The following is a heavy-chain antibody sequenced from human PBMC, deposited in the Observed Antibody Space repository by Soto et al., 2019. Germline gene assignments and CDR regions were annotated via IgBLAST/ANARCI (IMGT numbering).Heavy chain of an antibody. D-gene: IGHD3-3*01. CDR2: IYYSGST. CDR1: GGSISSYY. J-gene: IGHJ4*02. CDR3: ARHYDFWSGYLDY. V-gene: IGHV4-59*08. Sequence: SETLSLTCTVSGGSISSYYWSWIRQPPGKGLEWIGYIYYSGSTNYNPSLKSRVTISVDTSKNQFSVKLSSVNAADTAVYYCARHYDFWSGYLDYWGQGTLVTVSS.